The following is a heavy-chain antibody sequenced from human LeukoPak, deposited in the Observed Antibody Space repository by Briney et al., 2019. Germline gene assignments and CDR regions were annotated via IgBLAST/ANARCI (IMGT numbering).Heavy chain of an antibody. J-gene: IGHJ4*02. CDR1: GFTFSRYS. V-gene: IGHV3-48*01. CDR3: ASGTSNSDYSRLYYFDY. Sequence: GGSLRLSCAASGFTFSRYSMNWCRQAPGEGLEWVSYISSGTSTIYYADSVKGRFTISRDNAMNSLSLQMNSLRAEDTAVYYCASGTSNSDYSRLYYFDYWGQGTLVTVSS. D-gene: IGHD3-22*01. CDR2: ISSGTSTI.